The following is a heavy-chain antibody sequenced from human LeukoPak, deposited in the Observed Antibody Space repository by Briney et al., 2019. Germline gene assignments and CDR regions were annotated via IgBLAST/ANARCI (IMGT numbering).Heavy chain of an antibody. Sequence: SETLSLTCTVSGYSISSGYYWGWIRQPPGKGLEWIGSIYHSGSTYYNPSLKSRVTISVDTSKNQFSLKLSSVTAADTAVYYCAREPHGEESDFWSGYYSYYYYYMDVWGKGTTVTVSS. CDR1: GYSISSGYY. J-gene: IGHJ6*03. V-gene: IGHV4-38-2*02. CDR3: AREPHGEESDFWSGYYSYYYYYMDV. CDR2: IYHSGST. D-gene: IGHD3-3*01.